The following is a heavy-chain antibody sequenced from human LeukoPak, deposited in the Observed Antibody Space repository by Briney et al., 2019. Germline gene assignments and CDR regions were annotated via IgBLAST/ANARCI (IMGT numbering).Heavy chain of an antibody. J-gene: IGHJ3*02. CDR1: GGSISSYY. D-gene: IGHD1-1*01. CDR3: ARLPYRFLVGWNGAFDI. Sequence: SETLSLTCTVSGGSISSYYWSWIRQPPGKGREWIGYIYYSGSTNYNPSLKSRVTISVDTSKNQFSLKLSSVTAADTAVYYCARLPYRFLVGWNGAFDIWGQGTMVTVSS. V-gene: IGHV4-59*01. CDR2: IYYSGST.